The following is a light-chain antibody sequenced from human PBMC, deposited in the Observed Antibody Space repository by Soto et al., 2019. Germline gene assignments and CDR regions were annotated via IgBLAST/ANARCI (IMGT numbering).Light chain of an antibody. Sequence: QSVLTQPASVSGSPGQSITISCTGTSSDVGGYNYVSWYQLHPGKAPKLMIYEVSNRPSGISNRFSGSKSGNTASLTISGLQAEDEADYYCSSYTSTNTLVVFGGGTQLTVL. CDR3: SSYTSTNTLVV. CDR2: EVS. J-gene: IGLJ2*01. CDR1: SSDVGGYNY. V-gene: IGLV2-14*01.